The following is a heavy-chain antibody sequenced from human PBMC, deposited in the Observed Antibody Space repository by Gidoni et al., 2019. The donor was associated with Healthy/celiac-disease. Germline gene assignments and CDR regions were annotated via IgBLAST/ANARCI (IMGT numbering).Heavy chain of an antibody. D-gene: IGHD6-13*01. J-gene: IGHJ3*02. CDR1: GFTFSSYG. CDR2: ISYDGSNK. CDR3: AKLGGVAAANDAFDI. V-gene: IGHV3-30*18. Sequence: QVQLVESGGGVVQPGRSLKLSCAASGFTFSSYGMHWVRQAPGKGLEWVAVISYDGSNKYYADSVKGRFTISRDNSKNTLYLQMNSLRAEDTAVYYCAKLGGVAAANDAFDIWGQGTMVTVSS.